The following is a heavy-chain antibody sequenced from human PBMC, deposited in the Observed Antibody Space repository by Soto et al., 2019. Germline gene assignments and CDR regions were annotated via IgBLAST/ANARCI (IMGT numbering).Heavy chain of an antibody. CDR2: IYPGDSDT. CDR3: VRGLPPYGMDV. CDR1: GYSFTSYW. J-gene: IGHJ6*02. D-gene: IGHD5-18*01. V-gene: IGHV5-51*01. Sequence: GEALKISCKGSGYSFTSYWIGWVRQMPGKGLEWMGIIYPGDSDTRYSPSFQGQVTISADKSISTAYLQWSNLKASDTAMYYCVRGLPPYGMDVWGQGTTVNVSS.